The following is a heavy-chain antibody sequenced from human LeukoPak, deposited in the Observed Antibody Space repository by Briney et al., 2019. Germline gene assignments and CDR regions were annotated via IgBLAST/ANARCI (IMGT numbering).Heavy chain of an antibody. CDR3: AKTSLGHHPSYSTMDV. D-gene: IGHD2-15*01. Sequence: GGSLRLSCAVSGFIFSTYGMIWVRQAPGKGLEWVAGIGGSGESTFYPDSVQGRFTISRDNSKNTLYLQVNSLRAEDTAVYYCAKTSLGHHPSYSTMDVWGQGTTVTVSS. V-gene: IGHV3-23*01. CDR2: IGGSGEST. J-gene: IGHJ6*02. CDR1: GFIFSTYG.